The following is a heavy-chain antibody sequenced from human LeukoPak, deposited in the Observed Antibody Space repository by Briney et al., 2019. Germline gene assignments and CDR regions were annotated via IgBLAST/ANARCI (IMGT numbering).Heavy chain of an antibody. V-gene: IGHV4-31*03. Sequence: SETLSLTCTVSGGSISSGGYYWSWICQHPGKGLEWIGYIYYSGSTYYNPSLKSRVTISVDTSKNQFSLKLSSVTAADTAVYYCARVLITMIVGDAFDIWGQGTMVTVSS. CDR2: IYYSGST. CDR3: ARVLITMIVGDAFDI. J-gene: IGHJ3*02. D-gene: IGHD3-22*01. CDR1: GGSISSGGYY.